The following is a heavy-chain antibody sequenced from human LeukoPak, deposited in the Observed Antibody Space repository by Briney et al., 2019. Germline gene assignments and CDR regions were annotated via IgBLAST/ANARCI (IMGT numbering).Heavy chain of an antibody. CDR2: IKDDGTT. Sequence: GSLRPSCSVSGITFKSRLIHLGRQTPGKGLVWVALIKDDGTTNYADSVRGRFTASRDDAKNTVYLQMSSLRADDTAVYYCHPLSYVSNWGQGTLITVSA. V-gene: IGHV3-74*01. J-gene: IGHJ4*02. D-gene: IGHD3-22*01. CDR1: GITFKSRL. CDR3: HPLSYVSN.